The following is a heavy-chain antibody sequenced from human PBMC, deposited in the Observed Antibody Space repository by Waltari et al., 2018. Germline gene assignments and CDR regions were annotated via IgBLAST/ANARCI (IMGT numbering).Heavy chain of an antibody. CDR2: IIPILGIA. V-gene: IGHV1-69*08. Sequence: QVQLVQSGAEVKKPGSSVKVSCKASGGTFSSYTISWVRQAPGQGLEWMGRIIPILGIANYAQKFQGRVTITADKSTSTAYMELSSLRSEDTAVYYCAREDRPYGDYSRAWSHWGQGTLVTVSS. J-gene: IGHJ4*02. CDR3: AREDRPYGDYSRAWSH. D-gene: IGHD4-17*01. CDR1: GGTFSSYT.